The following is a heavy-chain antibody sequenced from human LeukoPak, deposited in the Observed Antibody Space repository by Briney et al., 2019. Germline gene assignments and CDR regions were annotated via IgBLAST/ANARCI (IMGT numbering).Heavy chain of an antibody. CDR1: GYSISSGYY. V-gene: IGHV4-34*01. D-gene: IGHD4-17*01. J-gene: IGHJ6*03. CDR2: INHSGST. CDR3: ASRARTTSPYYYMDV. Sequence: SETLSLTCAVSGYSISSGYYWSWIRQPPGKGLEWVGEINHSGSTNYNPSLKSRVTISVDTSKNQFSLKLSSVTAADTAVYYCASRARTTSPYYYMDVWAKGTTVTVSS.